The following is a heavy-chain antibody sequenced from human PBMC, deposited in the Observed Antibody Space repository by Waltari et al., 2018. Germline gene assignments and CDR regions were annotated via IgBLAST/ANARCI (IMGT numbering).Heavy chain of an antibody. CDR2: IDYSGST. CDR1: GGSISSRSYY. CDR3: ARHLCSGGSCYAFYYYYMDV. J-gene: IGHJ6*03. V-gene: IGHV4-39*01. Sequence: QLQLQESGPGLVKPSETLSLTCPVSGGSISSRSYYWGWIRQPPGRGLEWIGSIDYSGSTYYNPSLKSRVTISVDTSKNQFSLKLSSVTAADTAVYYCARHLCSGGSCYAFYYYYMDVWGKGTTATVSS. D-gene: IGHD2-15*01.